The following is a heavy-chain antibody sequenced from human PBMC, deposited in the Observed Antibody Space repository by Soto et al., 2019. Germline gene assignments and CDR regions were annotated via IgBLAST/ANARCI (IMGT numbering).Heavy chain of an antibody. D-gene: IGHD2-8*01. J-gene: IGHJ3*02. CDR3: MRDPSPFNGGFWSDAFDI. CDR1: GFTLSNYW. Sequence: EVQVVESGGGWVQPGGSLRLSCAASGFTLSNYWMTWVRQAPGKGLEWVANIKQDGSKKNYVDSVEGRFTISRDNAENSLYLPLNSLRVEDTAVYYCMRDPSPFNGGFWSDAFDIWGQGTMVTVSS. V-gene: IGHV3-7*01. CDR2: IKQDGSKK.